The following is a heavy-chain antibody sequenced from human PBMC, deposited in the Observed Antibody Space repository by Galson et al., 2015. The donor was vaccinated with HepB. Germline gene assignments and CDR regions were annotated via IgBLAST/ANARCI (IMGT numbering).Heavy chain of an antibody. CDR3: ARHGGFSAAAGKYYYYYYGMDV. Sequence: QSGAEVKKPGESLRISCKGSGYSFTSYWISWVRQMPGKGLEWMGRIDPSDSYTNYSPSFQGHVTISADKSISTAYLQWSSLKASDTAMYYCARHGGFSAAAGKYYYYYYGMDVWGRGTTVTVSS. CDR2: IDPSDSYT. V-gene: IGHV5-10-1*01. J-gene: IGHJ6*02. CDR1: GYSFTSYW. D-gene: IGHD6-13*01.